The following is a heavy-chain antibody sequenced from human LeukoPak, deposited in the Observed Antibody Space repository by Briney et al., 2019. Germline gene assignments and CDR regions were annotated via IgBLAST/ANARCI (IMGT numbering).Heavy chain of an antibody. D-gene: IGHD6-19*01. CDR1: GGSISSYY. CDR3: AREDRGAVAGAVNYYYYYMDV. CDR2: IYFSGST. V-gene: IGHV4-59*01. Sequence: SETLSLTCTVSGGSISSYYWSWIRQPPGKGLEWIGYIYFSGSTNYNPSLKSRVTISVDTSKNQFSLKLNSVTTADTAVYYCAREDRGAVAGAVNYYYYYMDVWGKGTTVTISS. J-gene: IGHJ6*03.